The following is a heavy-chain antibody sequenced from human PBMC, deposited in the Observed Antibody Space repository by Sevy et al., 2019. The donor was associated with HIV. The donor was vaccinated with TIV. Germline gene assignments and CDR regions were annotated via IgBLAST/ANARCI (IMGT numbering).Heavy chain of an antibody. CDR1: GFTFSSYG. Sequence: GGSLRLSCAASGFTFSSYGMHWVRQAPGKGLEWVAFIRYDGSNKYYADSVKGRFTISRDNSKNTLYLQMNSLRVEDTAVYYCAKDLSILWFRESSGMDVWGQGTTVTVSS. J-gene: IGHJ6*02. CDR3: AKDLSILWFRESSGMDV. CDR2: IRYDGSNK. V-gene: IGHV3-30*02. D-gene: IGHD3-10*01.